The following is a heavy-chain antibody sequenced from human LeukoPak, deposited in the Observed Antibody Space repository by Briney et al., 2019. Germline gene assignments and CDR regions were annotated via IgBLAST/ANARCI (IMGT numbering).Heavy chain of an antibody. CDR3: ARDIRRWLRFPGDY. D-gene: IGHD5-12*01. Sequence: GESLKISCKASGYTFTSYGISWVRQAPGQGLEWMGWISAYNGNTNYAQKLQGRVTMTTDTSTSTAYMELRSLRSDDTAVYYCARDIRRWLRFPGDYWGQGTLVTVSS. CDR1: GYTFTSYG. CDR2: ISAYNGNT. V-gene: IGHV1-18*04. J-gene: IGHJ4*02.